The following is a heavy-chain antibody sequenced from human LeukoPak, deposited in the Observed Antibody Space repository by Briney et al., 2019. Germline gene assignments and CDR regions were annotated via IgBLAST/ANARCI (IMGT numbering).Heavy chain of an antibody. J-gene: IGHJ4*02. V-gene: IGHV4-4*07. CDR1: GGSISCYY. D-gene: IGHD6-19*01. CDR2: IYTSGST. CDR3: ARSRVAVAGIDY. Sequence: SETLSLTCTVSGGSISCYYWSWIGQPAGKGLEWIGRIYTSGSTNYNPSLKRRVTMSVDTSKNQSSLKLSSVTAADTAVYYCARSRVAVAGIDYWGQGTLVTVSS.